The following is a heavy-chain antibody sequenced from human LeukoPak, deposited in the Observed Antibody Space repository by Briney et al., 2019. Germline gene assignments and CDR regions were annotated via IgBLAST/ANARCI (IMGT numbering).Heavy chain of an antibody. CDR3: ASNTGTVFDY. J-gene: IGHJ4*02. Sequence: SETLSLTCTVSNGSISTYYWSWIRQSPGKGLEWIGYIYYTGSTNYNPSLKSRVTISVDTSKNQFSLKLSSVTAADTAVYYCASNTGTVFDYWGQGALVTVSS. CDR2: IYYTGST. D-gene: IGHD7-27*01. CDR1: NGSISTYY. V-gene: IGHV4-59*01.